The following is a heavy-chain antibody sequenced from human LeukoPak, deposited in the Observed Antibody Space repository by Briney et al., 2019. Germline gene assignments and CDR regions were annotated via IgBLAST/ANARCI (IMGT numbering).Heavy chain of an antibody. Sequence: SETLSLTCAVYGGYFSGYYWSWIRQPPGKGLEWIGEINHSGSTNYNPSLKSRVTISVGTSKNQFSLKLSSVTAADTAVYYCARGLFTVTPFDYWGQGTLVTVSS. CDR1: GGYFSGYY. CDR2: INHSGST. CDR3: ARGLFTVTPFDY. D-gene: IGHD4-17*01. V-gene: IGHV4-34*01. J-gene: IGHJ4*02.